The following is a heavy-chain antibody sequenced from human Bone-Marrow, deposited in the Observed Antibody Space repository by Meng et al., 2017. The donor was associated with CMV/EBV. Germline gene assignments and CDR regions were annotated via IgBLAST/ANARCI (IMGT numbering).Heavy chain of an antibody. J-gene: IGHJ4*02. D-gene: IGHD2-2*01. CDR1: GGSVSSGSYY. CDR3: AREGSTSCYDY. CDR2: IYYSGST. V-gene: IGHV4-61*01. Sequence: GSLRLSCTVSGGSVSSGSYYWSWIRQPPGKGLEWIGYIYYSGSTNYNPSLKSRVTISVDTSKNQFSLKLSSVTAADTAVYYCAREGSTSCYDYWGQGTLVTIAS.